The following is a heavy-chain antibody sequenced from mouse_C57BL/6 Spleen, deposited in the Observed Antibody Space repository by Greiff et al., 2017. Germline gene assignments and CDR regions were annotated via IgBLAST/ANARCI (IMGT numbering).Heavy chain of an antibody. Sequence: VQLQQPGAELVKPGASVKLSCKASGYTFTSYWMHWVKQRPGQGLEWIGMIHPNSGSTNYNEKFKRKATLTVDKSSSTAYMQLSILPSEDSAVYYCARSEGGDYFDYWGQGTTLTVSS. CDR2: IHPNSGST. J-gene: IGHJ2*01. CDR3: ARSEGGDYFDY. V-gene: IGHV1-64*01. CDR1: GYTFTSYW.